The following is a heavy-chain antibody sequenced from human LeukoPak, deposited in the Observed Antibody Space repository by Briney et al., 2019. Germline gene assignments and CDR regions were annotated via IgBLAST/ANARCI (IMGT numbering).Heavy chain of an antibody. Sequence: SVKVSCKASGFTFTSSAVQWVRQARGQRLEWIGWIVVGSGNTNYAQKFQERVTITRDMSTSTAYMELSSLRSEDAAVYYCASGTGEWSYPTFFDYWGQGTLVTVSS. CDR3: ASGTGEWSYPTFFDY. D-gene: IGHD3-3*01. CDR2: IVVGSGNT. CDR1: GFTFTSSA. J-gene: IGHJ4*02. V-gene: IGHV1-58*01.